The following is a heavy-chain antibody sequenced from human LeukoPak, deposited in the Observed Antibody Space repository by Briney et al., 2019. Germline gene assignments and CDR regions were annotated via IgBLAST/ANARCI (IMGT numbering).Heavy chain of an antibody. J-gene: IGHJ3*02. CDR1: GYTFTGYY. Sequence: ASVKVSCKASGYTFTGYYMHWVRQAPGQGVEWMGWINPNSGGTNYAQKFQGRVTMTRDTSISTAYMELSRLRSDDTAVYYCAKDLRSITMIVVVQDLDAFDIWGQGTMVTVSS. CDR3: AKDLRSITMIVVVQDLDAFDI. D-gene: IGHD3-22*01. V-gene: IGHV1-2*02. CDR2: INPNSGGT.